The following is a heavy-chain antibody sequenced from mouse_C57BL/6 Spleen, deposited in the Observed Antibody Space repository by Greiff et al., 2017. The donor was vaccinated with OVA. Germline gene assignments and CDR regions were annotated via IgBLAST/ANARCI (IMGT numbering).Heavy chain of an antibody. CDR1: GYTFTSYW. Sequence: QVQLQQPGAELVRPGTSVKLSCKASGYTFTSYWMHWVKQRPGQGLEWIGVIDPSDSYTNYNQKFKGKATLTVDTSSSTAYMQLSSLTSEDSAVYYCARGADQADYWGQGTTLTVSS. D-gene: IGHD3-2*02. V-gene: IGHV1-59*01. J-gene: IGHJ2*01. CDR2: IDPSDSYT. CDR3: ARGADQADY.